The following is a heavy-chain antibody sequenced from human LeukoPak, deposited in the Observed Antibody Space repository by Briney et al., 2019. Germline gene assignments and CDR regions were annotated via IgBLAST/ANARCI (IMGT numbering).Heavy chain of an antibody. V-gene: IGHV1-24*01. D-gene: IGHD6-13*01. CDR2: FDPEDGET. J-gene: IGHJ6*03. CDR1: GYTLTELS. CDR3: ATDLAAAGTRYYYYYMDV. Sequence: ASVKVSCKVSGYTLTELSMRWVRQAPGKGLEWMGGFDPEDGETIYAQKFQGRVTMTEDTSTDTAYMELSSLRSEDTAVYYCATDLAAAGTRYYYYYMDVWGKGTTVTVSS.